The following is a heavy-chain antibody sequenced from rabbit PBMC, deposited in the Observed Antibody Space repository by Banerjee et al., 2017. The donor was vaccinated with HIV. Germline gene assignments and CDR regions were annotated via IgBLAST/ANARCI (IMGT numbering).Heavy chain of an antibody. J-gene: IGHJ4*01. D-gene: IGHD2-1*01. CDR3: ARGYASVTDYGAFGL. V-gene: IGHV1S40*01. CDR1: GFSFSSYYY. CDR2: INTSTGNT. Sequence: QSLEESGGDLVKPGASLTLTCTASGFSFSSYYYMCWVRQAPGKGLGWIGCINTSTGNTVYASWAKGRFTISKTSSTTVTLQMTSLTAADTATYFCARGYASVTDYGAFGLWGPGTLVTVS.